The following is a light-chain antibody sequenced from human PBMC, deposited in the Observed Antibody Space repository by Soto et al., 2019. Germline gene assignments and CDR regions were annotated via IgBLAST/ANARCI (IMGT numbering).Light chain of an antibody. CDR3: QPLGT. CDR1: QSVSSSY. Sequence: EIVLTQSPGTLSLSPGERATLSCRASQSVSSSYLAWYQQKPGQAPRLLIYGASSRATGIPDRFSASGSGTDFTLTISRLEPEDFAVYYSQPLGTFGQGTKVEIK. V-gene: IGKV3-20*01. CDR2: GAS. J-gene: IGKJ1*01.